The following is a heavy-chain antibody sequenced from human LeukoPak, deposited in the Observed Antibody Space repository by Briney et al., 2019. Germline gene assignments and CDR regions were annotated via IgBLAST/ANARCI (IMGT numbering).Heavy chain of an antibody. CDR1: GFTFSSYS. D-gene: IGHD2-2*01. V-gene: IGHV3-21*01. J-gene: IGHJ4*02. Sequence: GGSLRLSCAASGFTFSSYSMNWVRQAPGKGLEWVSCISSSSSYIYYADSVKGRFTISRDNAKNSLYLQMNSLRAEDTAVYYCARDGRRYCSSTSCYRDVGDYWGQGTLVTVSS. CDR3: ARDGRRYCSSTSCYRDVGDY. CDR2: ISSSSSYI.